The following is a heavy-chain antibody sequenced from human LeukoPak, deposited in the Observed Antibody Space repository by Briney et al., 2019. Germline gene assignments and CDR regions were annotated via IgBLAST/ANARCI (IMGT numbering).Heavy chain of an antibody. J-gene: IGHJ4*02. CDR2: ISSSSSYI. CDR3: ARGWAGTTWGGY. V-gene: IGHV3-21*01. CDR1: GFTLSSYS. Sequence: GGSLRLSCAASGFTLSSYSMNWVRQAPGKGLEWVSSISSSSSYIYYADSVKGRFTISRDNAKNSLYLQMNSLRAEDTAVYYCARGWAGTTWGGYWGQGTLVTVSS. D-gene: IGHD1-1*01.